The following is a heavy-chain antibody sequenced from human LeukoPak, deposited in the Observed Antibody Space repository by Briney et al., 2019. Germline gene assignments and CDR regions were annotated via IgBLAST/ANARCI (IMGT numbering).Heavy chain of an antibody. D-gene: IGHD4-17*01. V-gene: IGHV3-21*01. CDR3: AGGIPWAGDYGVY. J-gene: IGHJ4*02. Sequence: GGSLGLSCAASGFTFSSYSMNWVRQAPGKGLEWVSSISSSSSYIYYADSVKGRFTISRDNAKNSLYLQMNSLRAEDTAVYYCAGGIPWAGDYGVYWGQGTLVTVSS. CDR2: ISSSSSYI. CDR1: GFTFSSYS.